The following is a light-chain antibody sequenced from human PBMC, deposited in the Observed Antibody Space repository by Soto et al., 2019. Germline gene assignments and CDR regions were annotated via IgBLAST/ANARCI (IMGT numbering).Light chain of an antibody. CDR1: QSISSW. CDR2: KAS. Sequence: DIQMTQSPSTLSASVGDRVTITCRASQSISSWLAWYQQKPGKAPKLLIYKASNLESGVPSRFSGSGSGTEFTLTISSLQPDDFATYYCQQYNSYPYTFGQGTNLEIK. CDR3: QQYNSYPYT. J-gene: IGKJ2*01. V-gene: IGKV1-5*03.